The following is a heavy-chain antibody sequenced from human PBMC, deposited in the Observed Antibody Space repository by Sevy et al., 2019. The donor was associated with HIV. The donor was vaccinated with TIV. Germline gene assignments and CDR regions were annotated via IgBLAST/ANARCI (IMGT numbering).Heavy chain of an antibody. V-gene: IGHV3-48*03. CDR2: ISNSGSAL. J-gene: IGHJ4*02. CDR1: GFIFSSYE. D-gene: IGHD4-4*01. CDR3: ARDLPPSATTVAHFDN. Sequence: GGSLRLSCAASGFIFSSYEMDWVRQAPGKGLEWISYISNSGSALYYSDSVKGRFTISRDNAKNSLYLQMNSLRAEDTAVYYCARDLPPSATTVAHFDNWGQGTLVTVSS.